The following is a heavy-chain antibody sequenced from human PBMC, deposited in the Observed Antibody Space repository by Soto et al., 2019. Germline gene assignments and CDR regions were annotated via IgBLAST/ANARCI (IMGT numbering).Heavy chain of an antibody. CDR1: GGSFSGYY. CDR2: INHSGST. CDR3: ARLGFEQLLALFDYGMDV. Sequence: PSETLSLTCAVYGGSFSGYYWSWIRQPPGKGLEWIGEINHSGSTNYNPSLKSRVTISVDTSKNQFSLKLSSVTAADTAVYYCARLGFEQLLALFDYGMDVWGQGTTVTVSS. D-gene: IGHD6-13*01. J-gene: IGHJ6*02. V-gene: IGHV4-34*01.